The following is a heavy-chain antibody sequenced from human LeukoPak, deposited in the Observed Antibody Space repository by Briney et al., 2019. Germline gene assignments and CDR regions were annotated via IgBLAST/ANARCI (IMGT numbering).Heavy chain of an antibody. D-gene: IGHD6-13*01. CDR3: ARGRVSSSTWYSTYYYYFYMVV. V-gene: IGHV4-59*01. CDR2: INHTGST. J-gene: IGHJ6*03. CDR1: DDSFTIYY. Sequence: SETLSLTCTVSDDSFTIYYWTWIRQPPGKGLEWIGYINHTGSTNYNASLISGGTISRNTSKNHFSLKLSSATAADTAVYFCARGRVSSSTWYSTYYYYFYMVVWGKGTTVSVTS.